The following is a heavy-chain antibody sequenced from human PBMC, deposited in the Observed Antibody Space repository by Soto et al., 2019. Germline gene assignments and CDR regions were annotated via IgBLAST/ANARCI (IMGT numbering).Heavy chain of an antibody. J-gene: IGHJ4*02. V-gene: IGHV1-69*06. Sequence: GASVKVSCKASGGTFSSYAMSWVRQAPGQGLEWMGGIIPIFGTANYAQKFQGRVTITADKSTSTAYMELSSLRSEDTAVYYCARGSELLWFGELLSPFDYWGQGTLVTVSS. CDR1: GGTFSSYA. D-gene: IGHD3-10*01. CDR3: ARGSELLWFGELLSPFDY. CDR2: IIPIFGTA.